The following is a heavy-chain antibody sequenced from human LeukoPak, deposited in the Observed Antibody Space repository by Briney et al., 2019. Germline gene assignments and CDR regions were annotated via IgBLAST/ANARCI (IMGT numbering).Heavy chain of an antibody. J-gene: IGHJ3*02. CDR2: INHSGST. CDR1: GGSFSGYY. Sequence: SETLSLTCAVYGGSFSGYYWSWIRQPPGKGLEWIGEINHSGSTNYNPSLKSRVTISVDTSKNQFSLKLSSVTAADTAVYYCARGRFDIWGQGTMVTVSS. CDR3: ARGRFDI. V-gene: IGHV4-34*01.